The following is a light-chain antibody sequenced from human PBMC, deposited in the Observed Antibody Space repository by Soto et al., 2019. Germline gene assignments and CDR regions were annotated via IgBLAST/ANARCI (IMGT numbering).Light chain of an antibody. CDR1: QSVSSN. V-gene: IGKV3-15*01. Sequence: EIVMTQSPATLSVSPGDRATLSCRASQSVSSNLAWYQQKPGQAPRLLIHGASSRATGIPARFSGSGFGTEFTLSISSLQSEDFAVYYCQQYNNWPLLTFGGGTKVEIK. CDR2: GAS. J-gene: IGKJ4*01. CDR3: QQYNNWPLLT.